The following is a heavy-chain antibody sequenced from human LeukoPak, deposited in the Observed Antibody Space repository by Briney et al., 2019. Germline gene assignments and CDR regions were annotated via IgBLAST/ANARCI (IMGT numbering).Heavy chain of an antibody. CDR3: AGGNSWPGLSY. D-gene: IGHD6-13*01. Sequence: GGSLRLSCAASGFTFSSYAMNWVRQAPGKGLEWVSTISASGGSTYYADSVKGRFTISRDKSKNTLYLQMNTLRAEDTAVYFCAGGNSWPGLSYWGQGTLLTASS. V-gene: IGHV3-23*01. J-gene: IGHJ4*02. CDR1: GFTFSSYA. CDR2: ISASGGST.